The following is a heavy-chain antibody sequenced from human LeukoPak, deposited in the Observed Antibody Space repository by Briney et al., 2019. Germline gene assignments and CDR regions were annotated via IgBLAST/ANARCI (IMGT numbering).Heavy chain of an antibody. CDR3: ARGGTYRTYFDY. Sequence: NASQTLSLTCTVSGGSISSGGYYWSWIRQPPGKGLEWIGYIYYSGSTNYNPSLKSRVTISVDTSKNKFSLKLSSVTAADTAVYYCARGGTYRTYFDYWGQGTLVTVSS. V-gene: IGHV4-61*08. D-gene: IGHD3-16*01. CDR1: GGSISSGGYY. J-gene: IGHJ4*02. CDR2: IYYSGST.